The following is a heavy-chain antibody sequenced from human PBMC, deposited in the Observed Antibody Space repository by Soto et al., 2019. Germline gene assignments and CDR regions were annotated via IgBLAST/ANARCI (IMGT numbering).Heavy chain of an antibody. J-gene: IGHJ5*02. Sequence: ASVKVSCKASGYTFTGYYMHWVRQAPGQGLEWMGWINPNSGGTNYAQKFQGRVTMTRDTSISTAYMELSRLRSDDTDVYYCARIAVAGTGPSFDPWGQGTLVTVSS. CDR3: ARIAVAGTGPSFDP. V-gene: IGHV1-2*02. CDR2: INPNSGGT. D-gene: IGHD6-19*01. CDR1: GYTFTGYY.